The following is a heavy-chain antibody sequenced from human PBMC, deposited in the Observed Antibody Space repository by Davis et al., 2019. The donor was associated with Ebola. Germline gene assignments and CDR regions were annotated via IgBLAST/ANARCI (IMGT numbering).Heavy chain of an antibody. CDR3: ARDGGATRTFDY. J-gene: IGHJ4*02. Sequence: MPSETLSLTCAVSGGSISSSNWWSWVRQPPGKGLEWIGEIYHSGSTNYNPSLKSRVTISVDTSKNQFSLKLSSVTAADTAVYYCARDGGATRTFDYWGQGTLVTVSS. CDR2: IYHSGST. V-gene: IGHV4-4*02. CDR1: GGSISSSNW. D-gene: IGHD1-26*01.